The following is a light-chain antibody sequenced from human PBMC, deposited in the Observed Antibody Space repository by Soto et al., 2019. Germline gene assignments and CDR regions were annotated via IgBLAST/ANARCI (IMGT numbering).Light chain of an antibody. CDR2: GAS. J-gene: IGKJ1*01. Sequence: EIVLTQSPGTLSLSPGERATLSCRASQSVSSSFLAWYQQKPGQAPRLLIYGASSRATGIPDRVSGSGAGTDFTLTISRLEPEDFAVYYCQQYDSSPRTFGQGTKVAIK. CDR3: QQYDSSPRT. V-gene: IGKV3-20*01. CDR1: QSVSSSF.